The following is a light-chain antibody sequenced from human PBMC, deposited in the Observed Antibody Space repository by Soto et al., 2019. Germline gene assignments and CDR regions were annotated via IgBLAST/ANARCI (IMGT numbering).Light chain of an antibody. CDR3: QQYHSTPLT. J-gene: IGKJ4*01. CDR2: WAS. V-gene: IGKV4-1*01. CDR1: QTVLYNSKNY. Sequence: DIVMTQFPASLAVSLGEMATITCKSSQTVLYNSKNYLAWYQQRPGQSPRLLVSWASTRGSGVPDRFSGSGSGTDFTLTISSLQPEDVAVYYCQQYHSTPLTFGGGTKVEIK.